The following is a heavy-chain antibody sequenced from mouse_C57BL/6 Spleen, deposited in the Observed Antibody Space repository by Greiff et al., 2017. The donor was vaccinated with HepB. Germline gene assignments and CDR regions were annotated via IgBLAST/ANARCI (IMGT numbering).Heavy chain of an antibody. J-gene: IGHJ4*01. CDR3: ARSYDYGDYYAMDY. CDR1: GYAFSSSW. CDR2: IYPGDGDT. D-gene: IGHD2-4*01. Sequence: VKLMESGPELVKPGASVKISCKASGYAFSSSWMNWVKQRPGKGLEWIGRIYPGDGDTNYNGKFKGKATLTADKSSSTAYMQLSSLTSEDSAVYFCARSYDYGDYYAMDYWGQGTSVTVSS. V-gene: IGHV1-82*01.